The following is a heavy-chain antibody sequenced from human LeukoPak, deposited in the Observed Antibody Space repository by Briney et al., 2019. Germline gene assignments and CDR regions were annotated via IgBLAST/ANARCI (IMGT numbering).Heavy chain of an antibody. J-gene: IGHJ4*02. CDR3: TRDRSRAEDD. Sequence: GGSLRLSCAASGFTFSGHWMSWVRQAPGKGLEWVANINQGGSDKYYVDSVKGRFTISRDNANNLMYLQMNSLRGEDTDVSYCTRDRSRAEDDWGQGTLVTVSS. CDR2: INQGGSDK. CDR1: GFTFSGHW. D-gene: IGHD1-14*01. V-gene: IGHV3-7*01.